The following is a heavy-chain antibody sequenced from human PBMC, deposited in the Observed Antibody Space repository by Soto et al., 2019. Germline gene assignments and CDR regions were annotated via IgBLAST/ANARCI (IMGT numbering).Heavy chain of an antibody. CDR3: NTGMGLSLLGGFWGYGMDV. CDR2: IKSKTDGGTT. J-gene: IGHJ6*02. CDR1: GFTFSNAW. D-gene: IGHD3-16*01. V-gene: IGHV3-15*07. Sequence: EVQLVESGGGLVKPGGSLRLSCAASGFTFSNAWMNWVRQAPGKGLEWVGRIKSKTDGGTTDYAAPVKGRFTISRADSKNTLYLQMNSLKTEDTAVYYCNTGMGLSLLGGFWGYGMDVWGQGTTVTVSS.